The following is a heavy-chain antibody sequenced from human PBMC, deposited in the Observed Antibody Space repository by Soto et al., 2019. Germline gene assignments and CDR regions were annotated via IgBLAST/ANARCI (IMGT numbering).Heavy chain of an antibody. V-gene: IGHV1-69*01. CDR1: GGTFSSYA. CDR2: IIPIFGTA. Sequence: QVQLVQSGAEVKKPGSSVKVSCKASGGTFSSYAISWVRQAPGQGLEWMGGIIPIFGTANYAQKFQGRVTITADESTDTAFMGVSRLRFEETAGVYLPGSPPPQGYCSSTSCYGALDWYFDLWGRGTLVTVSS. J-gene: IGHJ2*01. D-gene: IGHD2-2*01. CDR3: PGSPPPQGYCSSTSCYGALDWYFDL.